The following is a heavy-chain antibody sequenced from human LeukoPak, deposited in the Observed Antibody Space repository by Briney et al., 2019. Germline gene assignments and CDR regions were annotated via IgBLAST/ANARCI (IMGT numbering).Heavy chain of an antibody. CDR1: GGTFTFGTGG. Sequence: SVKVSCKASGGTFTFGTGGVTWVRQASGQRLEWLGGIIPLFDSPHYAPNFQGRLTITADRFSGVAYMDLSSLSSEDTAVYYCARAYIVNTNGDNVYYYMDVWGTGTTVTVSS. J-gene: IGHJ6*03. CDR3: ARAYIVNTNGDNVYYYMDV. CDR2: IIPLFDSP. D-gene: IGHD5-24*01. V-gene: IGHV1-69*06.